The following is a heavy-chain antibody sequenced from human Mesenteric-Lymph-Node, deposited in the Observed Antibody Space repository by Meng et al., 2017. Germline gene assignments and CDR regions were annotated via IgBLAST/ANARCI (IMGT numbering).Heavy chain of an antibody. J-gene: IGHJ4*02. CDR3: GRGRFYSDN. D-gene: IGHD3-9*01. CDR2: MDPDTGKT. V-gene: IGHV1-8*02. Sequence: QVQLVQSGSELKKPGASVKVSCKASGYTFTSYAMNWVRQATGQGLQWMGWMDPDTGKTYYAQTFQGRVTMTRDTSMGTAYMELSSLRFDDTAVYYCGRGRFYSDNWGQGTLVTVSS. CDR1: GYTFTSYA.